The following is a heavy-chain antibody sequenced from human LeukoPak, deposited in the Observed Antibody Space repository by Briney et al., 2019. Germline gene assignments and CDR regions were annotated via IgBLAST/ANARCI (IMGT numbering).Heavy chain of an antibody. CDR3: ARGEIAVAPQPPEY. J-gene: IGHJ4*02. V-gene: IGHV3-30-3*01. D-gene: IGHD6-19*01. Sequence: GGSLRLSCAASVFTFSSYAMHWVRQAPGKGLEWVAVISYDVSNKYYADSVKGRFTISRDNSKNTLFLLMNSLRPEDTAVYYCARGEIAVAPQPPEYWGQGTLVTVSS. CDR1: VFTFSSYA. CDR2: ISYDVSNK.